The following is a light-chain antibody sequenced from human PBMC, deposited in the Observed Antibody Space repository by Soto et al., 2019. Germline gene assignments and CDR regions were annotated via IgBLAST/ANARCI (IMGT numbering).Light chain of an antibody. CDR1: QSISSW. Sequence: DIQMTQSPSTLSAYLVYRVTITFLASQSISSWLAWYQQKPGKAPNLLIYDAASLEAGVPSRFSGSGTGTEFTLTINSLQPTDFATYYCQQYNSYPWTFGQGTKVDIK. J-gene: IGKJ1*01. V-gene: IGKV1-5*01. CDR2: DAA. CDR3: QQYNSYPWT.